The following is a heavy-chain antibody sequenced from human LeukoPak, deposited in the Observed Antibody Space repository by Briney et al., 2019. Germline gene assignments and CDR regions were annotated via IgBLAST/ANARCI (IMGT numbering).Heavy chain of an antibody. J-gene: IGHJ5*01. Sequence: SETLSLTCAVYGGSFSGYYWSWIRQPPGKGLEWIGYNSGSTNYNPSLKSRVTISVDTSKNQFSLKLNSVTAADTAVYYCARGRNLEWFDYWGQGTLVTVSS. CDR2: NSGST. CDR3: ARGRNLEWFDY. D-gene: IGHD3-3*01. CDR1: GGSFSGYY. V-gene: IGHV4-59*01.